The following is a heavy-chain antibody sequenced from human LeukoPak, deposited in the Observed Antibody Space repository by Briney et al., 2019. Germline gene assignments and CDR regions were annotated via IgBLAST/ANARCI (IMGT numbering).Heavy chain of an antibody. J-gene: IGHJ5*02. Sequence: GASVKVSCKASGYTFSNYGISWVRQAPGEGLEWMGWISAYNGNTNYAQKLQGRVTMTTDTSTSTAYMELRSLRSDDTAVYYCARDTYYYDSSGYFQYNWFDPWGQGTLVTVSS. D-gene: IGHD3-22*01. CDR1: GYTFSNYG. V-gene: IGHV1-18*01. CDR2: ISAYNGNT. CDR3: ARDTYYYDSSGYFQYNWFDP.